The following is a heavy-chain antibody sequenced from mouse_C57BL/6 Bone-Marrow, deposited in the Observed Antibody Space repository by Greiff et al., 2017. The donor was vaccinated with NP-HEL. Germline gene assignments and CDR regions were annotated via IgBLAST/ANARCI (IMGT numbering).Heavy chain of an antibody. CDR1: GYTFTSYD. CDR3: ARKGYYGSSAIYFDY. J-gene: IGHJ2*01. D-gene: IGHD1-1*01. V-gene: IGHV1-85*01. Sequence: VQLQQSGPELVKPGASVKLSCKASGYTFTSYDINWVKKRPGQGLEWIGWIYPRDGSTKYNEKFKGKATLTVDTSSSTAYMELHSLTSEDSAVYFCARKGYYGSSAIYFDYWGQGTTLTVSS. CDR2: IYPRDGST.